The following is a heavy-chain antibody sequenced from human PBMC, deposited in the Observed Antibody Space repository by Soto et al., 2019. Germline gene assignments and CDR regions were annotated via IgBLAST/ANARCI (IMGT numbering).Heavy chain of an antibody. Sequence: GSLRLSCAASGFTFSSYAMSWVRQAPGKGLEWVSAISGSGGSTYYADSVKGRFTISRDNSKNTLYLQMNSLRAEDTAVYYCAKDGRWGRLVPLHYYYYGMDVWGQGTTVTVSS. CDR3: AKDGRWGRLVPLHYYYYGMDV. CDR1: GFTFSSYA. CDR2: ISGSGGST. V-gene: IGHV3-23*01. J-gene: IGHJ6*02. D-gene: IGHD6-19*01.